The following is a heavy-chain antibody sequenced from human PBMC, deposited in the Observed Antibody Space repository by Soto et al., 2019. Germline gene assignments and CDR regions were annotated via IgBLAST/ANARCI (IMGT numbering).Heavy chain of an antibody. V-gene: IGHV3-30*18. J-gene: IGHJ4*02. CDR2: ISYDGSNK. CDR1: GFTFSSYG. D-gene: IGHD6-19*01. CDR3: AKDTIAVAPTVDY. Sequence: QVQLVESGGGVVQPGRSLRLSCAASGFTFSSYGMHWVRQAPGKGLEWGAVISYDGSNKYYADSVKGRFTISRDNSKNTMYLQMNSLRAEEKAVYYCAKDTIAVAPTVDYWGQGTLVTVSS.